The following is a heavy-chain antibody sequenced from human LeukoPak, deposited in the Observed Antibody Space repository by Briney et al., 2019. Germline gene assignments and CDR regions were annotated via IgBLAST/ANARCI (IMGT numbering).Heavy chain of an antibody. J-gene: IGHJ4*02. V-gene: IGHV3-43*02. CDR2: ISADGGST. Sequence: GGSLRLSCAASAFNFDAYAMHCVRQAPGKGLQCVSLISADGGSTYYGDSVKGRFTISRDNSKNSLYLQMNSLTTEDTAFYYCAKDKAGTIVWYGRWAIGLFDYWGQGTLLTVSS. D-gene: IGHD3-10*01. CDR1: AFNFDAYA. CDR3: AKDKAGTIVWYGRWAIGLFDY.